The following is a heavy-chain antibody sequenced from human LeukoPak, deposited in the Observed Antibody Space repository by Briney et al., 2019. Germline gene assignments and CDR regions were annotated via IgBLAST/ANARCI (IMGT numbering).Heavy chain of an antibody. V-gene: IGHV3-7*01. D-gene: IGHD2-2*01. Sequence: GGSLRLSCAASGFTFSSYWMSWVRQAPGKGLEWVANIKQDGSEKYYVDSVKGRFTISGDNAKNSLYLQMNSLRAEDTAVYYCASGGDIVVVPAARHYFDYWGQGTLVTVSS. CDR2: IKQDGSEK. J-gene: IGHJ4*02. CDR3: ASGGDIVVVPAARHYFDY. CDR1: GFTFSSYW.